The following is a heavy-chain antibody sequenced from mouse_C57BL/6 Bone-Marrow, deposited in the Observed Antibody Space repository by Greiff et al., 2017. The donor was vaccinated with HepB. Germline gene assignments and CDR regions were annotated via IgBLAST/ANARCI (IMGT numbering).Heavy chain of an antibody. Sequence: EVQLQESGAELVRPGASVKLSCTASGFNIKDDYMHWVKQRPEQGLEWIGWIDPENGDTESASKFQGKATITADTSSNTAYLQLSSLTSEDTAVYYCTVLRFDYWGQGTTLTVSS. D-gene: IGHD1-1*01. CDR1: GFNIKDDY. J-gene: IGHJ2*01. CDR2: IDPENGDT. V-gene: IGHV14-4*01. CDR3: TVLRFDY.